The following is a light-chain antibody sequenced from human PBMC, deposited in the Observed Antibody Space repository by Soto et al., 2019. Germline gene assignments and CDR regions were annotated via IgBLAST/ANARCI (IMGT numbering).Light chain of an antibody. Sequence: QSALTQPASVSGSLGQSITISCTGTSSDVGGYDYVSWYRQHPGKVPKLIIYEVNKRPSGVSNRFSGSKSANTASLTISGLQADDEADYNCSSFTSSSTQVFGGGTKLTVL. V-gene: IGLV2-14*01. CDR1: SSDVGGYDY. CDR3: SSFTSSSTQV. J-gene: IGLJ3*02. CDR2: EVN.